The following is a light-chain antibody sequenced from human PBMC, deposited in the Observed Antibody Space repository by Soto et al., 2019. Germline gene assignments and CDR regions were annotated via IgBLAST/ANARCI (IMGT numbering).Light chain of an antibody. Sequence: QSALTQPASVSGSPGQSITISCTGTSSDVGGYNYVSWYQQHPGKATKLMIYDVSNRPSGVSNRFSGSKSGNTASLTFSGLQAEDEADYYCSSYTSSSSYVFGTGTKVTV. J-gene: IGLJ1*01. CDR2: DVS. CDR3: SSYTSSSSYV. V-gene: IGLV2-14*01. CDR1: SSDVGGYNY.